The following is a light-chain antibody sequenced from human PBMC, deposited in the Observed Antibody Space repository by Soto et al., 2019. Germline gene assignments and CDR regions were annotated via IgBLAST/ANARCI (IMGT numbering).Light chain of an antibody. CDR1: QSVSSNY. CDR3: QQYGNPPMYT. V-gene: IGKV3-20*01. CDR2: GAS. Sequence: EIVLTQSPGTLSLSPGERATLSCRASQSVSSNYLAWYQHKPGQAPRLLIYGASSRASDIPDRFSGSGSGTDFTLTIIRLEPEDFAVYYCQQYGNPPMYTFGQGTKVEIK. J-gene: IGKJ2*01.